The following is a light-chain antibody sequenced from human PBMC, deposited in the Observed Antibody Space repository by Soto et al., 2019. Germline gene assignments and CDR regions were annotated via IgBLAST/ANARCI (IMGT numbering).Light chain of an antibody. CDR1: QSVSSSS. Sequence: EIVLTQSPDTLSLSPGERATLSCRASQSVSSSSLAWYQQRVGQAPRLLIYGASTRAPGIPAKFSGGGSGTDFVLTISRLESEDFAVYYCQQYGSSPLTFGGGTKVEIK. CDR2: GAS. CDR3: QQYGSSPLT. J-gene: IGKJ4*01. V-gene: IGKV3-20*01.